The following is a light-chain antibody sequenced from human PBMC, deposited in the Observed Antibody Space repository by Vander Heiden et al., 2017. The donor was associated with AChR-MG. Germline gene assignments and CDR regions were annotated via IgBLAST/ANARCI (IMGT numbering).Light chain of an antibody. J-gene: IGKJ4*01. V-gene: IGKV6-21*02. CDR2: YAS. CDR3: QQSSSFYPLT. CDR1: QNIGSS. Sequence: EIVLTQSPDFQSVTPKEKVTITCRASQNIGSSLHWYQQKPGQSPKLLIKYASQSISGVPSRFSGSGSGTDFTLTISSLEVEDAATYYCQQSSSFYPLTFGGGTKVEIQ.